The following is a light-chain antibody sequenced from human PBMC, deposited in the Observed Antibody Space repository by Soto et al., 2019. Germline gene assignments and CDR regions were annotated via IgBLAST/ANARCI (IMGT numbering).Light chain of an antibody. CDR3: QQRSNLLT. CDR1: QSVSSY. V-gene: IGKV3-11*01. CDR2: DAS. Sequence: EIVLTQSPATLSLSPGERATLSCGASQSVSSYLAWYQQKPGQAPRLLIYDASNRATGIPARFSGSGSGTDFTLTISSLEPEDFAVYYCQQRSNLLTFGGGTKVDIK. J-gene: IGKJ4*01.